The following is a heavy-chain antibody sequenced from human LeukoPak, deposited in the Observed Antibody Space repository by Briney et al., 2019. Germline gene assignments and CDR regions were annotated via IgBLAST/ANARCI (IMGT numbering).Heavy chain of an antibody. D-gene: IGHD6-13*01. CDR2: INQDGSEK. J-gene: IGHJ1*01. Sequence: GGSLRLSCAASGFTFSGYWMSWVRQAPGKGLEGVANINQDGSEKYYVDSVKGRFTLSRDNAKNSLFLQMGSLRVEDTAVYYCARESTAGYNSSWYGFRNWGQGTLVSVSS. CDR1: GFTFSGYW. V-gene: IGHV3-7*01. CDR3: ARESTAGYNSSWYGFRN.